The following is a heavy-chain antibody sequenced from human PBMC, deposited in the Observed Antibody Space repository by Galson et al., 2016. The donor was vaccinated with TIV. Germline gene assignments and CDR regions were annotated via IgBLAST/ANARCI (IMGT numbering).Heavy chain of an antibody. CDR2: FDPKTGET. Sequence: SVKVSCKASGYSVSELSMHWVRQAAGKGLEWMGGFDPKTGETVYAQKFQGRVTMTEDTYTDTAYMELRRLRSDDTAVYYCARDTDYYDSSGGIDYWGQGTLVTVSS. D-gene: IGHD3-22*01. CDR3: ARDTDYYDSSGGIDY. CDR1: GYSVSELS. V-gene: IGHV1-24*01. J-gene: IGHJ4*02.